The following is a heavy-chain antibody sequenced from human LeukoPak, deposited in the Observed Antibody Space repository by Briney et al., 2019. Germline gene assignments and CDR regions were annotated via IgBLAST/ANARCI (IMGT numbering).Heavy chain of an antibody. CDR1: GGSISRDY. D-gene: IGHD3-3*01. Sequence: SETLSLTCTVSGGSISRDYWSWLGQPAGKTLEWIGRIYITGSTHYNPSLNSRVTMSVDTSKNQFSLKLSSVTAADTSVYYCARGVWSGSWTFDYWGRGTLVTVSS. J-gene: IGHJ4*02. V-gene: IGHV4-4*07. CDR2: IYITGST. CDR3: ARGVWSGSWTFDY.